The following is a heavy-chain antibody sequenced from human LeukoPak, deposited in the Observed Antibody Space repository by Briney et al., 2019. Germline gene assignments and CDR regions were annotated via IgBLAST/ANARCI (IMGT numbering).Heavy chain of an antibody. CDR2: IYFSGSS. V-gene: IGHV4-30-4*01. Sequence: PSETLSLTCTVSGGSISSSDYFWGWIRQPPGEGLEWIGYIYFSGSSYYNPSLKSRATISVDTSKNRFSLKVTSVTAADTAVYYCARVPIAGRPPDSWGQGTLVTVSS. J-gene: IGHJ4*02. CDR3: ARVPIAGRPPDS. D-gene: IGHD3-10*01. CDR1: GGSISSSDYF.